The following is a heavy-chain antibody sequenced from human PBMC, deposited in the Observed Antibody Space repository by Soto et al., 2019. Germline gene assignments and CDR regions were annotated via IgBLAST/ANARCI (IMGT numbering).Heavy chain of an antibody. J-gene: IGHJ6*02. CDR2: ISYDGSNK. CDR3: AKDGVHQTYYYYGMDV. V-gene: IGHV3-30*18. Sequence: GSLRLSCAASGFTFSSYGMHWVRQAPGKGLEWVAVISYDGSNKYYADSVKGRFTISRDNSKNTLYLQMNSLRAEDTAVYYCAKDGVHQTYYYYGMDVWGQGTKVTVSS. CDR1: GFTFSSYG.